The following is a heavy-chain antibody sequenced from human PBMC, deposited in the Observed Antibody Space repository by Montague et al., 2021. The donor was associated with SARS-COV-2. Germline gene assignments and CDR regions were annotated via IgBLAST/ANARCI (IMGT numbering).Heavy chain of an antibody. J-gene: IGHJ3*02. Sequence: SETLSLTCTASGASVSSSDWGWIRQSPGKGLEWIGYFYSVGSTDYNPSLKSRVTISRDTSKNQFSLKVRSVTAADTAIYYCARETMTADAFDIWGQGTMVIVSS. D-gene: IGHD1-14*01. CDR3: ARETMTADAFDI. CDR2: FYSVGST. V-gene: IGHV4-59*02. CDR1: GASVSSSD.